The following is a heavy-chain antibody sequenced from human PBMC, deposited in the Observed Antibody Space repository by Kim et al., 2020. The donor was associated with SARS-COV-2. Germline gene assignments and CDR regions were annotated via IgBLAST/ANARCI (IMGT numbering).Heavy chain of an antibody. J-gene: IGHJ4*02. CDR1: GGSFSGYY. CDR2: INHSGST. Sequence: SETLSLTCAVYGGSFSGYYWSWIRQPPGKGLEWVGEINHSGSTNYNPSLKSRVTISVDTSKNQFSLTLSSVTAADTAVSYCARDNYCSGGSCLSWGQGSL. D-gene: IGHD2-15*01. V-gene: IGHV4-34*01. CDR3: ARDNYCSGGSCLS.